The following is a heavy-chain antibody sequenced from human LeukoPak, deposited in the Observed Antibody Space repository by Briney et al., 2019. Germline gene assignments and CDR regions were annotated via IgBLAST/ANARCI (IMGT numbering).Heavy chain of an antibody. V-gene: IGHV3-11*05. Sequence: PGGFLRLSCAGSGFPFRDFHMTWVRQAPGEGLEVVSYISSSNIDTNYADSVKGRFTVSRDNAKNSLYLQMTSLRAEDTAVYYCARDGMGGYDYFDYWGQGTPVTVSS. J-gene: IGHJ4*02. D-gene: IGHD5-12*01. CDR1: GFPFRDFH. CDR2: ISSSNIDT. CDR3: ARDGMGGYDYFDY.